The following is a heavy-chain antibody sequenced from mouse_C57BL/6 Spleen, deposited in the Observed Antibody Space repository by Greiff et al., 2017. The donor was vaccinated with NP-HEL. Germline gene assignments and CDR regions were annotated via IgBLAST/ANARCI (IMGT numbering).Heavy chain of an antibody. CDR3: ARWLFDY. V-gene: IGHV1-54*01. J-gene: IGHJ2*01. CDR2: INPGSGGT. Sequence: QVQLQQSGAELVRPGTSVNVSCKASGYAFTNYLIEWVKQRPGQGLEWIGVINPGSGGTNYNEKFKGKATLTADKSSSTAYMQLSSLTSEDSAVYFCARWLFDYWGQGTTLTVSS. D-gene: IGHD2-2*01. CDR1: GYAFTNYL.